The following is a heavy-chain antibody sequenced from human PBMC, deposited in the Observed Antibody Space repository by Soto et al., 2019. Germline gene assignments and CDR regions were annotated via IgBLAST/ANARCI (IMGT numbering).Heavy chain of an antibody. CDR2: IYPGDSDT. CDR3: ASGIAAAGYEISSGVQ. D-gene: IGHD6-13*01. V-gene: IGHV5-51*01. CDR1: GYSFTSYW. J-gene: IGHJ3*01. Sequence: PGESLKISCKGSGYSFTSYWIGWVRQMPGKGLEWMGIIYPGDSDTRYSPSFQGQVTISADKSISTAYLQWSSLKASDTAMYYCASGIAAAGYEISSGVQWGQGTMVTVSS.